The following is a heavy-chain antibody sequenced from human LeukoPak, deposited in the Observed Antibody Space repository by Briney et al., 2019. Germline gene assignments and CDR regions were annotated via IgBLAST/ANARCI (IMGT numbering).Heavy chain of an antibody. V-gene: IGHV4-59*08. CDR2: IYYNGCT. CDR3: ARHYYDSSGYFYQDY. CDR1: GGSISGYY. D-gene: IGHD3-22*01. J-gene: IGHJ4*02. Sequence: SETLSLTCTVSGGSISGYYWSWIRQPPGRGLEWIGYIYYNGCTDYNPSLKSRVTISVDTSKNQFSLKLSSVTAADTAVYYCARHYYDSSGYFYQDYWGQGTLFTVSS.